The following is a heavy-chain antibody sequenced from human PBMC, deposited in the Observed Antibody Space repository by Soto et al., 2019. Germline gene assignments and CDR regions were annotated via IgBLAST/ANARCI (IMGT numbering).Heavy chain of an antibody. CDR2: ISWDGDST. V-gene: IGHV3-43*01. CDR3: AKDGNSGSYYLFDY. Sequence: GGSLRLSCAASGFTFDDYIMHWVRQAPGKGLEWVSLISWDGDSTYYADPVKGRFTISRDNSKNSLYLQMNSLRTGDTALYYCAKDGNSGSYYLFDYWGQGTLVTVSS. CDR1: GFTFDDYI. J-gene: IGHJ4*02. D-gene: IGHD1-26*01.